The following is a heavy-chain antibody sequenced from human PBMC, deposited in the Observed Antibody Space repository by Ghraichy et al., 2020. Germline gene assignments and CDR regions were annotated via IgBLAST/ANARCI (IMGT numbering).Heavy chain of an antibody. CDR1: GYTFTSYD. Sequence: ASVKVSCKASGYTFTSYDINWVRQATGQGLEWMGWMNPNSGNTGYAQKFQGRVTMTRNTSISTAYMELSSLRSEDTAVYYCARGLSYDFWSVDYGMDVWGQGTTVTVSS. CDR3: ARGLSYDFWSVDYGMDV. CDR2: MNPNSGNT. D-gene: IGHD3-3*01. J-gene: IGHJ6*02. V-gene: IGHV1-8*01.